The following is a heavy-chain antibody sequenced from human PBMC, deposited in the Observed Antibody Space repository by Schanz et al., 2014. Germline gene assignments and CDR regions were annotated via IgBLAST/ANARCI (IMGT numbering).Heavy chain of an antibody. V-gene: IGHV1-69*04. D-gene: IGHD6-19*01. Sequence: QVQLVQSGAEVKKPGASVKVSCKASGYTFSSYGITWVRQAPGQGLEWMGRIIPILGIANYAQKFQGRVTVTSDTSTSTVYMELSGLRSEDTAVYYCTRLRRADPNGFDVWGQGTTVTVSS. J-gene: IGHJ6*02. CDR2: IIPILGIA. CDR1: GYTFSSYG. CDR3: TRLRRADPNGFDV.